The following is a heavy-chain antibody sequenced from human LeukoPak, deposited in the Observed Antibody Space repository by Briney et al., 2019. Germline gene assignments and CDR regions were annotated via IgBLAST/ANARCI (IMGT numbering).Heavy chain of an antibody. CDR2: IYPGDSEI. J-gene: IGHJ4*02. CDR3: ARRQSPDY. V-gene: IGHV5-51*01. Sequence: GESLKISCKASGYSFTTYWIGWVRQMPGKGLEWMGIIYPGDSEIIYSPSFQGQVTISADKSITTAYLQWSSLKASDSAMYYCARRQSPDYWGQGTLVTVSS. CDR1: GYSFTTYW.